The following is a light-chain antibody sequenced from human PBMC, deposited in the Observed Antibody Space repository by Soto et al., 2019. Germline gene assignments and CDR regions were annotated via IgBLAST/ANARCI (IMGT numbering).Light chain of an antibody. CDR2: DAS. J-gene: IGKJ5*01. CDR1: QSVSSY. Sequence: EIVFTQSPCTVSLSPGERATLSCRASQSVSSYLAWYQQKPGQAPRLLIYDASNRATGIPARFSGSGSGTDFTLTISSLEPEDFAVYYCQQRSNWPPITFGQGTRLEIK. V-gene: IGKV3-11*01. CDR3: QQRSNWPPIT.